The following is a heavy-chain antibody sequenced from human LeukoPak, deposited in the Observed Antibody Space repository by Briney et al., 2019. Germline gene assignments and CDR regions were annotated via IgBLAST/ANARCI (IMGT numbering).Heavy chain of an antibody. CDR1: GGSISSYY. CDR2: IYTSGST. D-gene: IGHD1-14*01. CDR3: ARDKEVEYNLPNWFDH. V-gene: IGHV4-4*07. J-gene: IGHJ5*02. Sequence: PSETLSLTCTVSGGSISSYYWSWIRQPAGKGLEWIGRIYTSGSTNYNPSLKSRVTMSVDTSKNQFSLKLSSVTAADTAVYYCARDKEVEYNLPNWFDHWGQGTLVTVSS.